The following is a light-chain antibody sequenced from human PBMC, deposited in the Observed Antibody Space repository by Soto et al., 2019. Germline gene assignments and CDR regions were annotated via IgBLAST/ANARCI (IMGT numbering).Light chain of an antibody. V-gene: IGKV3-11*01. CDR1: QSISSS. Sequence: ETVLTQSPATLSLSPGERATLSCRASQSISSSLAWYQQTPGQAPRLLIYDAPKRATGIPARFSGSGSGTDFTLTISSLEPEDFAVYYCQQRFTWPSFGPGTKVDIK. CDR2: DAP. CDR3: QQRFTWPS. J-gene: IGKJ3*01.